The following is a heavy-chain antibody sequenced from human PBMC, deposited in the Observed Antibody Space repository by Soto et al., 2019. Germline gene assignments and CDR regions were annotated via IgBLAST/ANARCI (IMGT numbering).Heavy chain of an antibody. CDR3: ARAIDDIFVGGMDV. V-gene: IGHV4-39*07. CDR2: IYYSGST. J-gene: IGHJ6*02. CDR1: GGSISSSSYY. D-gene: IGHD3-9*01. Sequence: PSETLSLTCAVSGGSISSSSYYWGWIRQPPGKGLEWIGSIYYSGSTYYNPSLKSRVTISVDTSKNQFSLKLSSVTAADTAVYYCARAIDDIFVGGMDVWGQGTTVTVSS.